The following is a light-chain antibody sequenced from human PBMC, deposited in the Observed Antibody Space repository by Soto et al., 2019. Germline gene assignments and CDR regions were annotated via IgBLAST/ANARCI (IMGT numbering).Light chain of an antibody. CDR3: MQATQFPT. CDR1: QSLVHSSGNTY. J-gene: IGKJ2*01. Sequence: DIVLTQTPLSSPVTLGQPASISCRSSQSLVHSSGNTYLSWLQQRPGQPPRLLNYKISNRFSGVQDRFGGSGAGTDFTLESSRVETEDVGVYFCMQATQFPTFGQGTKLEIK. V-gene: IGKV2-24*01. CDR2: KIS.